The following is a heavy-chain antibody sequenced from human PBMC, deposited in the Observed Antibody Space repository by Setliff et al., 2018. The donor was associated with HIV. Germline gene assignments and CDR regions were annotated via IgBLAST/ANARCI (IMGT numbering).Heavy chain of an antibody. J-gene: IGHJ4*02. Sequence: GGSLRLSCAASGFTFSYYAMHWVRQAPGKGLEWVAVISYDGSNKYYAESAKGRFTISRDNSKNTLHLQMNSLRAEDTAVYYCAKVANLWDTWGYFDYWGRGTLVTVSS. D-gene: IGHD3-16*01. CDR2: ISYDGSNK. CDR3: AKVANLWDTWGYFDY. V-gene: IGHV3-30*18. CDR1: GFTFSYYA.